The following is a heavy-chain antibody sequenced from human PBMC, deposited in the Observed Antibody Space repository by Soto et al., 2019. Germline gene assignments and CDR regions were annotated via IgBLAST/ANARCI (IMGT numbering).Heavy chain of an antibody. CDR2: IYYSGST. CDR1: GGSISSSSYY. CDR3: ARRTVNIRTFYSGLKTHCFDY. J-gene: IGHJ4*02. Sequence: QLQLQESGPGLVKPSETLSLTCAVSGGSISSSSYYWGWIRQPPGKGLEWIGSIYYSGSTYYTPSLHSGVAISVDTSKNQFSLKLNSVAAADTAVYYCARRTVNIRTFYSGLKTHCFDYWGQGTLVTVSS. V-gene: IGHV4-39*01. D-gene: IGHD6-19*01.